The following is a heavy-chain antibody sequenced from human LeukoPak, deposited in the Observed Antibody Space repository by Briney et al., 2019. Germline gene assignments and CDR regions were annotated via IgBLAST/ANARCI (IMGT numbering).Heavy chain of an antibody. CDR2: MNPNSGNT. Sequence: GASVKVSCKASGYTFTREDINWVRQATGQGLEWMGWMNPNSGNTGYAQKFQGRVTITRNTSISTAYMELSSLRSEDTAVYYCARGPVLRFLEWLLPYYFDYWGQGTLVTVSS. J-gene: IGHJ4*02. CDR1: GYTFTRED. D-gene: IGHD3-3*01. CDR3: ARGPVLRFLEWLLPYYFDY. V-gene: IGHV1-8*03.